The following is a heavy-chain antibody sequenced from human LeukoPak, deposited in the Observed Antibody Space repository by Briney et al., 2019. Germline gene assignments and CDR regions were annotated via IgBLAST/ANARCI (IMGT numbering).Heavy chain of an antibody. Sequence: ASVKVSCKASGYTFTSYDINWVRQATGQGLEWMGWMNPNSGNTGYAQKFQGRVTMTRNTSISTAYMELSSLRSEDTAVYYSASIRLGYCSGGSCYSGGYFDYWGQGTLVTVSS. CDR2: MNPNSGNT. CDR3: ASIRLGYCSGGSCYSGGYFDY. D-gene: IGHD2-15*01. V-gene: IGHV1-8*01. CDR1: GYTFTSYD. J-gene: IGHJ4*02.